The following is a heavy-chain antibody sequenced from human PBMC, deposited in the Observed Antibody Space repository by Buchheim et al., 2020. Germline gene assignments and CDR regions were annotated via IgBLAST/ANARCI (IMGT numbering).Heavy chain of an antibody. J-gene: IGHJ4*02. D-gene: IGHD5-18*01. CDR1: GFTFSDFG. V-gene: IGHV3-33*01. Sequence: QLQLVESGGGVVQPGRSLRLSCAASGFTFSDFGMHWVRQAPGKGLEWVAVIWDDGSRRYYADSVKGRFTISRDNSKNKIFLQMNSLRADDTAVYYCARDRGVDTAMVTWYFDYWGQGTL. CDR2: IWDDGSRR. CDR3: ARDRGVDTAMVTWYFDY.